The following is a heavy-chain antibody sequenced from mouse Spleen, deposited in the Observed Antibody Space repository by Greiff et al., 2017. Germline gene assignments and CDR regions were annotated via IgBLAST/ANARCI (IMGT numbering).Heavy chain of an antibody. J-gene: IGHJ2*01. CDR2: ISYDGSN. CDR1: GYSITSGYY. V-gene: IGHV3-6*01. CDR3: ARSYYDFDY. D-gene: IGHD1-1*01. Sequence: EVQVVESGPGLVKPSQSLSLTCSVTGYSITSGYYWKWIRQFPGNKLEWMGYISYDGSNNYNPSLKNRISITRDTSKNQFFLKLNSVTTEDTATYYCARSYYDFDYWGQGTTLTVSS.